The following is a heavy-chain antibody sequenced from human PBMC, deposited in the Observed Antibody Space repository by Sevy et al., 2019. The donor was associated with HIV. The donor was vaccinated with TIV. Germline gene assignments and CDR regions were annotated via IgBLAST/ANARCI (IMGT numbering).Heavy chain of an antibody. Sequence: GGSLRLSCAASGFSFSDYAMNWVRQAPGKGLEWVSFISSTSSYKYYADSVEGRFTISRDNPKNSLYLQMDRLRAEDRAVYYCARGIGPSARNNAFDIWGQGTMVTVSS. V-gene: IGHV3-21*01. J-gene: IGHJ3*02. CDR3: ARGIGPSARNNAFDI. CDR1: GFSFSDYA. D-gene: IGHD6-13*01. CDR2: ISSTSSYK.